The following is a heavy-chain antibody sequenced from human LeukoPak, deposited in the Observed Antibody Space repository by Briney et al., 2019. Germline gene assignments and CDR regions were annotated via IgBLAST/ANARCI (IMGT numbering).Heavy chain of an antibody. J-gene: IGHJ4*02. CDR3: ARGEGVLLWFGESTPFDY. V-gene: IGHV3-11*04. CDR2: ISGSGNII. D-gene: IGHD3-10*01. CDR1: GFTFSDYS. Sequence: PGGSLRLSCAASGFTFSDYSMNWIRQAPGKGLEWVSYISGSGNIIYYADSVKGRFTISRNNAKKSLFLQMNSLRAEDTAVYYCARGEGVLLWFGESTPFDYWGQGTLVTVSS.